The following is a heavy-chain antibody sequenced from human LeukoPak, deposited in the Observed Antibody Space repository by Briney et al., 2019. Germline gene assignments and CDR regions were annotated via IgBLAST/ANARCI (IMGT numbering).Heavy chain of an antibody. Sequence: ASVKVSCKASGYTFTSYDINWVRQATGQGLEWMGWMNPNSGNTGYAQKFQGRVTITRNTSISTAYMELSRLRSDDTAVYYCARTHICYDSSGYYYYFDYWGQGTLVTVSS. CDR2: MNPNSGNT. CDR1: GYTFTSYD. V-gene: IGHV1-8*03. J-gene: IGHJ4*02. CDR3: ARTHICYDSSGYYYYFDY. D-gene: IGHD3-22*01.